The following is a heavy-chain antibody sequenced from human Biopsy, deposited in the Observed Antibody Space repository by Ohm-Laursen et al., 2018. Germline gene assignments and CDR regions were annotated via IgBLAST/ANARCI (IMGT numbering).Heavy chain of an antibody. J-gene: IGHJ4*02. CDR1: GESMGTYY. Sequence: TLSLTCTVSGESMGTYYWTWIRQPPGKGLEWIASIYYSGTTNKNPSLKSRVTISVDTSKRQFYLELSSVTAADTAIYYCARVRGGFLERFDYWGQGTLITVSS. CDR3: ARVRGGFLERFDY. V-gene: IGHV4-59*01. D-gene: IGHD3-3*01. CDR2: IYYSGTT.